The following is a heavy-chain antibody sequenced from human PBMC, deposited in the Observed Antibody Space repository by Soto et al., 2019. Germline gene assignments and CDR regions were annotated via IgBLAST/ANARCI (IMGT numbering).Heavy chain of an antibody. CDR2: ISSNGGTT. V-gene: IGHV3-64*01. Sequence: EVPLAESGGGMVQPGGSLRLSCVASGFTFSSYDMHWVRQAPGKGLEYVSSISSNGGTTYYGNSVKGRFTISRDNSKKTLYLQMGSLRAEDMAVYYCVRRVSGNYDYWGQGTLVTVSS. D-gene: IGHD1-7*01. J-gene: IGHJ4*02. CDR1: GFTFSSYD. CDR3: VRRVSGNYDY.